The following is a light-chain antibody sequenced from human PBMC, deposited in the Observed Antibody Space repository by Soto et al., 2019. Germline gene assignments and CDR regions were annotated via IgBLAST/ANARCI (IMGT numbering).Light chain of an antibody. CDR1: SSNIGSHT. V-gene: IGLV1-44*01. J-gene: IGLJ2*01. CDR2: TNN. CDR3: AALDDSVDGVV. Sequence: QSVLTKPPSASGTPGQRVTISCSGSSSNIGSHTVNWYQQLPVTAPKLLIYTNNQRPSGVPDRFSGSKSGTSASLAISGLQSDDEADYYCAALDDSVDGVVVGRGTKLT.